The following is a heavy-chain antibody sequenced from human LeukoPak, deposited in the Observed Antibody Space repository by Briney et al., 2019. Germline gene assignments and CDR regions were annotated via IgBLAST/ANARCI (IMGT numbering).Heavy chain of an antibody. CDR2: ISGSGGSI. CDR1: GXTFISYA. CDR3: AKDEDARPMYFQH. V-gene: IGHV3-23*01. Sequence: GGSLRLSWAASGXTFISYAMSWVRQAPGKGLEWVSAISGSGGSIHYADSVKGRFTISRDNSKNTLYLQMNTLRAEDTAVYYCAKDEDARPMYFQHWGQGTLVTVSS. D-gene: IGHD2-2*01. J-gene: IGHJ1*01.